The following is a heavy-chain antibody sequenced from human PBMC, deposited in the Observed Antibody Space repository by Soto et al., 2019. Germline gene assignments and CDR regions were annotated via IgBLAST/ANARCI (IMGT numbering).Heavy chain of an antibody. CDR2: IIPIFGTA. V-gene: IGHV1-69*13. CDR1: GGTFSSYA. D-gene: IGHD3-22*01. Sequence: SVKVSCKASGGTFSSYAISWVRQAPGQGLEWMGGIIPIFGTANYAQKFQGRVTITADESTSTAYMELSSLRSEDTAVYYCARGNEYDSSGYYYYYGMDVWGQGTAVTVSS. J-gene: IGHJ6*02. CDR3: ARGNEYDSSGYYYYYGMDV.